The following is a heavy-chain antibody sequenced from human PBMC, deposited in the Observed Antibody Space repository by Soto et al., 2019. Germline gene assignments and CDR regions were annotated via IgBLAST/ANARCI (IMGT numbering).Heavy chain of an antibody. CDR3: AREDYDFWSGYDPADYGMDV. J-gene: IGHJ6*02. Sequence: QVQLVQSGAEEKKPGASVKVSCKASGYTFTSYAMHWVRQAPGQRLEWMGWINAGNGNTKYSQKFQGRVTITRDTSASTAYMELSRLRSEDTAVYYCAREDYDFWSGYDPADYGMDVWGQGTTVTVSS. CDR2: INAGNGNT. D-gene: IGHD3-3*01. V-gene: IGHV1-3*05. CDR1: GYTFTSYA.